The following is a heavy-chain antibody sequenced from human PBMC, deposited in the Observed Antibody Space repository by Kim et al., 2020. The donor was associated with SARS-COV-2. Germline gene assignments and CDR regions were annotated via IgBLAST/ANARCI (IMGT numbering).Heavy chain of an antibody. Sequence: SVKVSCKASGGTFSSYAISWVRQAPGQGLEWMGRIIPILGIANYAQKFQGRVTITADKSTSTAYMELSSLRSEDTAVYYCARETGRSWNYDSSGYYTNDYWGQGTLVTVSS. CDR1: GGTFSSYA. CDR3: ARETGRSWNYDSSGYYTNDY. J-gene: IGHJ4*02. V-gene: IGHV1-69*04. CDR2: IIPILGIA. D-gene: IGHD3-22*01.